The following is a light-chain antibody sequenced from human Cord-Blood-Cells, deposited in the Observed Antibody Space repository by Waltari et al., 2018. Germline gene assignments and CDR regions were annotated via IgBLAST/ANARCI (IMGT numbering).Light chain of an antibody. Sequence: QSALTQPASVSGSPGQSITISCTGTSSDVGGYNYVSWYQQHPGKAPKRMIYEVSNRPSGVSNRFSGSKSGNTAYLTISGLQAEDEADYYCSSYTSSSTSYVFGTGTKVTVL. CDR2: EVS. J-gene: IGLJ1*01. CDR3: SSYTSSSTSYV. CDR1: SSDVGGYNY. V-gene: IGLV2-14*01.